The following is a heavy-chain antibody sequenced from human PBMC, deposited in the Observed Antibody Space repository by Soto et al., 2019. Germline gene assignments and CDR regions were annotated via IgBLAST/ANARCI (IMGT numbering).Heavy chain of an antibody. CDR2: IYHSGSA. V-gene: IGHV4-30-2*01. CDR1: GGSISSGGYS. J-gene: IGHJ6*02. Sequence: SETLSLTCAVSGGSISSGGYSWSWIRQPPGKGLEWIGYIYHSGSAYYNPSLKSRVTISVDRSKNQFSLILSSVTAADTAVYYCARAHYGDYGYGMDVWGQGTTVTVSS. D-gene: IGHD4-17*01. CDR3: ARAHYGDYGYGMDV.